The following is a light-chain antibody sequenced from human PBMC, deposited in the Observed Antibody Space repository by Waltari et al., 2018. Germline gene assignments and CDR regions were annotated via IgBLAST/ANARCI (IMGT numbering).Light chain of an antibody. Sequence: IVMTQSPDSMAVSLGERATIHCKCSRSVLSSSNNKNYLAWYQQKPGQPPKLLIYGASTRESGVPDRFSGSGSGTDFTLTISSLQAEDVAVYYCQQYYSTPRTFGQGTKVEIK. J-gene: IGKJ1*01. V-gene: IGKV4-1*01. CDR1: RSVLSSSNNKNY. CDR3: QQYYSTPRT. CDR2: GAS.